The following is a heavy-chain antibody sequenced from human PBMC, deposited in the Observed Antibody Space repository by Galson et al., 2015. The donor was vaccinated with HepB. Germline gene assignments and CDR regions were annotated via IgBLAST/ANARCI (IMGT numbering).Heavy chain of an antibody. CDR3: ARDPPPAYYDFWSGYSGTGMDV. CDR1: GFTVSSNY. CDR2: IYSGGST. V-gene: IGHV3-66*01. D-gene: IGHD3-3*01. J-gene: IGHJ6*02. Sequence: SLRLSCAASGFTVSSNYMSWVRQAPGKGLEWVSVIYSGGSTYYADSVKGRFTISRDNAKNSLYLQMNSLRAEDTAVYYCARDPPPAYYDFWSGYSGTGMDVWGQGTTVTVSS.